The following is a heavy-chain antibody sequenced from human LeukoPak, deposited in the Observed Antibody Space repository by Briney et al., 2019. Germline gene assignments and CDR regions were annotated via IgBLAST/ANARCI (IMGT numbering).Heavy chain of an antibody. D-gene: IGHD6-6*01. CDR1: GGTFSSYA. CDR2: IIPIFGTA. J-gene: IGHJ6*03. V-gene: IGHV1-69*05. CDR3: ARVYSSIAYYYYMDV. Sequence: SVKVSCKASGGTFSSYAISWVRQAPGQGLEWMGGIIPIFGTANYAQKFQGRVTITTDESTSTAYMELSSLRSEDTAVYYCARVYSSIAYYYYMDVWGKGTTVTVSS.